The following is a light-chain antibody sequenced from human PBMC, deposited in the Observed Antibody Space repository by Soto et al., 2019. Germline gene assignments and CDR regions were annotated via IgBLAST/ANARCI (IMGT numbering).Light chain of an antibody. CDR1: QSVSSNS. V-gene: IGKV3-20*01. Sequence: EIVLTQSPGTLSLSPGERATLSCRASQSVSSNSLAWYQHKPGRAPRLLIYDTSTRATGIPDRFSGGGSGTDFILTISRLEPEDFAVYDCQHFGRPNTFGQGARLEIK. CDR2: DTS. CDR3: QHFGRPNT. J-gene: IGKJ2*01.